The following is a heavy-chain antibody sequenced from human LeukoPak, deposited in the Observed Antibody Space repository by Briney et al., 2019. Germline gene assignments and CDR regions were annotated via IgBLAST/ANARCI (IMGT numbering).Heavy chain of an antibody. J-gene: IGHJ4*02. D-gene: IGHD5-18*01. CDR3: AREDTAMVIDY. Sequence: SETLSLTCTVSGGSISRGDYYWTWIRQPPGKGLEWIGYIYYSGSTYYNPSLKSRLTISVDTSKNQFSLKLSSVTAADTAVYYCAREDTAMVIDYWGQGTLVTVSS. CDR2: IYYSGST. V-gene: IGHV4-30-4*01. CDR1: GGSISRGDYY.